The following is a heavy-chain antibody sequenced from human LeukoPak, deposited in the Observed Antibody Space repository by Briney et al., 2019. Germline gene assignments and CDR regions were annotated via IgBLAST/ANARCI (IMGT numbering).Heavy chain of an antibody. D-gene: IGHD5-18*01. CDR2: INSDGSST. V-gene: IGHV3-74*01. CDR1: GFTFSSYW. CDR3: AKTDTAMVTFDY. J-gene: IGHJ4*02. Sequence: PGGPLRLSCAASGFTFSSYWMHWVRQAPGKGLVWVSRINSDGSSTYHADSVKGRFTISRDNSKNTLYLQMNSLRAEDTAVYYCAKTDTAMVTFDYWGQGTLVTVSS.